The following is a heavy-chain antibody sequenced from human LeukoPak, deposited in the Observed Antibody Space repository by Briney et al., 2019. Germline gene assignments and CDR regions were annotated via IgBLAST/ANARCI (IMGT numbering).Heavy chain of an antibody. Sequence: PGGPLRLSCAASGFTFSSYAMSWVRQAPGKGLEWVSTISGSGTSTYFADSVKGRFTISRDNSKNTLSLQMNSLRAEDTAVYYCAKAMGPATYSSDSWGQGTLVTVSS. J-gene: IGHJ4*02. CDR1: GFTFSSYA. CDR3: AKAMGPATYSSDS. CDR2: ISGSGTST. V-gene: IGHV3-23*01.